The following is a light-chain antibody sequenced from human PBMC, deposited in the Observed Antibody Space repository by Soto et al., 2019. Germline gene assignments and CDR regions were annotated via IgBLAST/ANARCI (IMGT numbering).Light chain of an antibody. V-gene: IGKV1-12*01. CDR3: QQGNTLSIT. CDR2: DAS. Sequence: DIQMTQSPSAVSASVGDRVVISCRASQGIAGRLAWYQQTPGQAPNLLIYDASSLQTGVPSRFSGAGSGTDFTLTISDLQPEDFGTYYCQQGNTLSITFGQGTRLEIK. J-gene: IGKJ5*01. CDR1: QGIAGR.